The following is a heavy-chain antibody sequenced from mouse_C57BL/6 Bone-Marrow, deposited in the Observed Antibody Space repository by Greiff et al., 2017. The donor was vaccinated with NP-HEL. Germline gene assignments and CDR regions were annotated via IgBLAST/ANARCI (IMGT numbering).Heavy chain of an antibody. D-gene: IGHD2-4*01. Sequence: VQLQESGAELVRPGASVKLSCKASGYTFTDYYINWVKQRPGQGLEWIARIYPGSGNTYYNEKFKGKATLTAEKSSSTAYMQLSSLTSEDSAVYFCARIRLRDAMDYRGQGTSVTVSS. V-gene: IGHV1-76*01. CDR1: GYTFTDYY. CDR3: ARIRLRDAMDY. CDR2: IYPGSGNT. J-gene: IGHJ4*01.